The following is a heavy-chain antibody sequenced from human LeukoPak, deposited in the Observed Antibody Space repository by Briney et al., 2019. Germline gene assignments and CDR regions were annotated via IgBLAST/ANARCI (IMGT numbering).Heavy chain of an antibody. V-gene: IGHV5-51*01. Sequence: GESLKISCKDSGYSFTNYWIGWVRQMPGKGLEWMGIIHSADSNTKYSPSFQGQVTISADKSISTAYLQWSGLKASDTAMYYCAGARHGDYRWDYWGQGTLVTVSS. CDR3: AGARHGDYRWDY. CDR2: IHSADSNT. CDR1: GYSFTNYW. D-gene: IGHD4-17*01. J-gene: IGHJ4*02.